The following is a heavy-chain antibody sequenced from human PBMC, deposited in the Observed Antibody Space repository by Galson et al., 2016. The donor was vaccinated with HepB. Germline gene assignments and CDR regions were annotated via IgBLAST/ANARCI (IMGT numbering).Heavy chain of an antibody. CDR3: ARDLREALAGTGYYYYGLDV. CDR1: GDSVSSNSAA. CDR2: TYYRSKWYN. D-gene: IGHD6-19*01. J-gene: IGHJ6*02. Sequence: CAISGDSVSSNSAAWNWIRQSPSRGLEWLGRTYYRSKWYNEYAVSVKSRITINPDTSKNQFSLQLNSVTPEDTAVYYCARDLREALAGTGYYYYGLDVWGQGTTVTFSS. V-gene: IGHV6-1*01.